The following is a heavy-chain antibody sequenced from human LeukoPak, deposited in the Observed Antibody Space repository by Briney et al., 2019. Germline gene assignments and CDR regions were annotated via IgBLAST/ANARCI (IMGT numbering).Heavy chain of an antibody. CDR1: GFTFSSYA. D-gene: IGHD3-9*01. CDR2: ISGSGGST. CDR3: AKDRLDTLTGYGAHYFDY. V-gene: IGHV3-23*01. J-gene: IGHJ4*02. Sequence: GSLRLSCAASGFTFSSYAMSWVRQAPGKGLEWVSAISGSGGSTYYADSVKGRFTISRDNSKNTLYLQMNSLRAEDTAVYYCAKDRLDTLTGYGAHYFDYWGQGTLVTVSS.